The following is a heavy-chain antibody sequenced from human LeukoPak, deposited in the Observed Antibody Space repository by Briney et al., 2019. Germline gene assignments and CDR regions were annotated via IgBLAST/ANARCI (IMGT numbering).Heavy chain of an antibody. V-gene: IGHV3-23*01. J-gene: IGHJ4*02. D-gene: IGHD4-17*01. CDR1: GFTFSSYA. CDR3: AKDQGYGDLHPFDY. Sequence: GGSLRLSCAASGFTFSSYAMSWVRQAPGKGLEWVSAISGSGGSTYYADSVKGRFTISRDNSKNTLYLQMNSLRGEDTAVYYCAKDQGYGDLHPFDYWGQGTLVTASS. CDR2: ISGSGGST.